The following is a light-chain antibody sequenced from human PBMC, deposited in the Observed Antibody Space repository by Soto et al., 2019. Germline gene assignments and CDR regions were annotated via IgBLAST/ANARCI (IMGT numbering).Light chain of an antibody. CDR2: GNS. CDR3: QSYDSSLSGV. CDR1: SSNIGAGYD. J-gene: IGLJ1*01. V-gene: IGLV1-40*01. Sequence: QSVLTQPPSVSGAPGQRVTISCTGSSSNIGAGYDVHWYQQLPGTAPKLLIYGNSNRPSGVPDRFSGSKSGTSASLAITGLQAEDEADYYCQSYDSSLSGVFGTGNKLPVL.